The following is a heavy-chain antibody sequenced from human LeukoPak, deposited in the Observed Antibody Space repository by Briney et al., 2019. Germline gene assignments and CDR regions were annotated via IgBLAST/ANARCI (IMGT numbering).Heavy chain of an antibody. D-gene: IGHD3-22*01. J-gene: IGHJ1*01. V-gene: IGHV1-69*04. CDR2: IIPILGIA. CDR1: GGTFSSYA. CDR3: ARATYYDSSGYPRKDAEYFQH. Sequence: GASVKVSCKASGGTFSSYAISWVRQAPGQGLEWMGRIIPILGIANYAQKFQGRVTITADKSTSTAYMELSSLRSEDTAVYYCARATYYDSSGYPRKDAEYFQHWGQGTLVTVSS.